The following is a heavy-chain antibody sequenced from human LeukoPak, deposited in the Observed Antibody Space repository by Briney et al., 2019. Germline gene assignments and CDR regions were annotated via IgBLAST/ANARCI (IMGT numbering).Heavy chain of an antibody. CDR1: GYTFTGYY. CDR2: INPNSGGT. V-gene: IGHV1-2*02. J-gene: IGHJ4*02. CDR3: AGVSIAARRALFDY. Sequence: ASVKVSCKASGYTFTGYYMHWVRQAPGQGLEWMGWINPNSGGTNYAQKFQGRVTMTRDTSISTAYMELSRLRSDDTAVYYCAGVSIAARRALFDYWGQGTLVTVSS. D-gene: IGHD6-6*01.